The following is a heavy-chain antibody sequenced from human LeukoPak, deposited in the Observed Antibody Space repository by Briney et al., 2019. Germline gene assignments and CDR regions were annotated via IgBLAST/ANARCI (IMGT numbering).Heavy chain of an antibody. V-gene: IGHV4-39*07. CDR1: GGSISSSSYY. D-gene: IGHD3-16*01. CDR3: ARGWGREGAPDAFDI. CDR2: IYYSGST. J-gene: IGHJ3*02. Sequence: SETLSLTCTVSGGSISSSSYYWGWIRQPPGKGLEWIGSIYYSGSTYYNPSLKSRVTISVDTSKNQFSLKLSSVTAADTAVYYCARGWGREGAPDAFDIWGQGTMVTVSS.